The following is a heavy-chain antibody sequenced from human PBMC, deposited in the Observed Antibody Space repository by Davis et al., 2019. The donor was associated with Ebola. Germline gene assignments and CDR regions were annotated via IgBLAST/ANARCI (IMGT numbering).Heavy chain of an antibody. CDR1: GFTFSSYG. J-gene: IGHJ4*02. Sequence: GGSLRLSCAASGFTFSSYGMHWVRQAPGQGLEWMGIINPSGGSTSYAQKFQGRVTMTRDTSTSTVYMELSSLRSEDTAVYYCARYQLLGYYFDYWGQGTLVTVSS. V-gene: IGHV1-46*01. D-gene: IGHD2-2*01. CDR3: ARYQLLGYYFDY. CDR2: INPSGGST.